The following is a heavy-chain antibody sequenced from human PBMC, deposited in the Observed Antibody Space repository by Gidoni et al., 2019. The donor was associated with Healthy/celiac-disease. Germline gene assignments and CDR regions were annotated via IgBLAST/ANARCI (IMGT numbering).Heavy chain of an antibody. CDR2: INPNSGGT. CDR1: GYTFPGYY. J-gene: IGHJ4*02. D-gene: IGHD1-26*01. CDR3: ARDLQGARGY. Sequence: QVQLTQSGAEVKTPGASLKGCCKASGYTFPGYYMHWVRQAPGPGLGWMGRINPNSGGTNYAQKCQGRVTMTRDTSISTAYMELSRLRSDDTAVYYCARDLQGARGYWGQGTLVTVSS. V-gene: IGHV1-2*06.